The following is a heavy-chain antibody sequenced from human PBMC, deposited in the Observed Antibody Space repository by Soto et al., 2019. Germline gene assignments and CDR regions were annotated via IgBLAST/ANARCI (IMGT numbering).Heavy chain of an antibody. V-gene: IGHV3-7*05. D-gene: IGHD2-15*01. J-gene: IGHJ4*02. CDR2: INEDGSER. Sequence: GGSLRLSCAASGFTFSHYWMTWVRQAPGKGLEWVANINEDGSERYFVDSVKGRFTISRDNAKNSLFLQMNSLRSEDTAVYYCARGGEGYCSGGSCYSDYWGQGTLVTVSS. CDR1: GFTFSHYW. CDR3: ARGGEGYCSGGSCYSDY.